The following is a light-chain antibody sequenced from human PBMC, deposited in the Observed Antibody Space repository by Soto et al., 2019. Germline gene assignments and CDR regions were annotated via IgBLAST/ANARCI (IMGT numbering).Light chain of an antibody. J-gene: IGLJ1*01. CDR1: TSTIGSNT. Sequence: QSVLTQPPSASGPPGQRVTISCSGSTSTIGSNTVNWFQHLPGTAPKLLIYGNNQRPSGVPDRFSGSKSGTSASLAISGLQSEDEADYYCGTWDGSLNGLYVFGTGTKVTVL. V-gene: IGLV1-44*01. CDR3: GTWDGSLNGLYV. CDR2: GNN.